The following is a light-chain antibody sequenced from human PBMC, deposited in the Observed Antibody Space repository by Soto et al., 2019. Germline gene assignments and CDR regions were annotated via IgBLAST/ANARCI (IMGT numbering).Light chain of an antibody. J-gene: IGKJ1*01. CDR1: QSVGNN. CDR2: AAS. CDR3: QQYNNWPRT. Sequence: EIVMTQAPATLSVSPGERATLSCRASQSVGNNLAWFQQKPGQAPRLLMFAASTRAAGFPARFSGSGSGTEFTLTISSLQSEDFAVYYCQQYNNWPRTFGHGTRW. V-gene: IGKV3-15*01.